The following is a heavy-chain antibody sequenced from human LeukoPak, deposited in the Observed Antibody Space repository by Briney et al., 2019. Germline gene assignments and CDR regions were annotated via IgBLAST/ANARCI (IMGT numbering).Heavy chain of an antibody. D-gene: IGHD6-13*01. CDR3: AKEGAASGPDFDY. CDR1: GASIRNYY. CDR2: IVPSGNT. V-gene: IGHV4-4*07. Sequence: SETLSLTCTVSGASIRNYYWSWIRQPAGKGLEWIGRIVPSGNTNYNPSLKSRVTMSVDTPKNQFSLKLNSVTAADTAVYYCAKEGAASGPDFDYWGQGTLVIVSS. J-gene: IGHJ4*02.